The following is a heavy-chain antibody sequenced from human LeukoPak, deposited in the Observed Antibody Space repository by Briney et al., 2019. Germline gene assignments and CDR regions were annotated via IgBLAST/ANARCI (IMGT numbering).Heavy chain of an antibody. J-gene: IGHJ4*02. CDR1: GYTFTSHG. CDR3: ARGDMITARLPIDY. D-gene: IGHD3-16*01. Sequence: ASVKVSCKASGYTFTSHGISWVRQAPGQGLEWMGWISAYNGNTNYAQKLQGRVTMTTDTSTSTAYMELRSLRSDDTAVYYCARGDMITARLPIDYWGQGTLVTVSS. CDR2: ISAYNGNT. V-gene: IGHV1-18*01.